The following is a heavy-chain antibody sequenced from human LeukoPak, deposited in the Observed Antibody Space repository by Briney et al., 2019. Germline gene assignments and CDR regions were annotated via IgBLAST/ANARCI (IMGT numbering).Heavy chain of an antibody. J-gene: IGHJ4*02. D-gene: IGHD3-3*01. CDR1: GYTFSTYS. CDR3: ARGVPYDSWSGPHYSDY. Sequence: PGGSLRLSCTASGYTFSTYSMNWVRQAPGKGLEWVAVIWNDGSNRYHADSVKGRFTISRDSAKNSLYLQMNSLRAEDTAVYYCARGVPYDSWSGPHYSDYWGQGTLVTVSS. CDR2: IWNDGSNR. V-gene: IGHV3-33*01.